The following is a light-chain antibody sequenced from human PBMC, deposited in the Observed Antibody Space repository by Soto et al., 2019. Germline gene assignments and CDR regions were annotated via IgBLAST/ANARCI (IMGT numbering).Light chain of an antibody. CDR1: QSISSH. CDR2: AAS. Sequence: DIQMTQSPSSLSASVGDRVTITCRASQSISSHLNWYQQKPGKAPKPLIYAASNLQSGVPSRFSGSGSGTDLTLTISSLKTEDFETYYCHPRYNTPITFGQGTRLEIK. CDR3: HPRYNTPIT. J-gene: IGKJ5*01. V-gene: IGKV1-39*01.